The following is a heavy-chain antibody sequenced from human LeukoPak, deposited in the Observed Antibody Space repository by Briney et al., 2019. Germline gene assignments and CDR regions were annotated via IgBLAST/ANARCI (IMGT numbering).Heavy chain of an antibody. J-gene: IGHJ4*02. CDR3: ARDRAWNYFDY. Sequence: SETLSLTCTVSGGSISNYYWSWIRQPPGKGLEWIGYISYSGGTNHNPSLTSRVTISVDTSKNQFSLKLSSVTVADTAVYYCARDRAWNYFDYWGQGTLVTVSS. V-gene: IGHV4-59*01. D-gene: IGHD3-3*01. CDR1: GGSISNYY. CDR2: ISYSGGT.